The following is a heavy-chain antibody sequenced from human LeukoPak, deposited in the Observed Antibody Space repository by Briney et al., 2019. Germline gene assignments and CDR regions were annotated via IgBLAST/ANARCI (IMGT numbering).Heavy chain of an antibody. CDR3: ARHLNNCGDDCYIFDY. J-gene: IGHJ4*02. CDR1: GSTFSTYA. D-gene: IGHD2-21*01. V-gene: IGHV4-59*08. Sequence: PGGSLRLSCAASGSTFSTYAMSWVRQPPGKGLEWMGYIYYSVSTNYNPSLKSRVTISVDTSKNQFSLRVSSVTAADTAVYYCARHLNNCGDDCYIFDYWGQGTLVTVSS. CDR2: IYYSVST.